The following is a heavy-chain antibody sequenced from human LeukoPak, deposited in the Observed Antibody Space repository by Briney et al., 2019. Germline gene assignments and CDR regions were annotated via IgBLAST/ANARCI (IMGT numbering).Heavy chain of an antibody. J-gene: IGHJ3*02. CDR2: ISGDGGST. D-gene: IGHD3-22*01. V-gene: IGHV3-43*02. CDR3: ARDYYDSSGYYGGAFDI. Sequence: GGSLRLSCAASGFTFDDYAMHWVRQAPGKGLEWVSLISGDGGSTYYADSVKGRFTISRDNAKNSLYLQMNSLRAEDTAVYYCARDYYDSSGYYGGAFDIWGQGTMVTVSS. CDR1: GFTFDDYA.